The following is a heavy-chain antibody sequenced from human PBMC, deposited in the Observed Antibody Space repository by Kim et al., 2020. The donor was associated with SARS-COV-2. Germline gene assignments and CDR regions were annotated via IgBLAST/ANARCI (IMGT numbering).Heavy chain of an antibody. J-gene: IGHJ6*02. V-gene: IGHV3-15*01. CDR2: IKSKTDGGTT. CDR1: GFTFSNAW. CDR3: TTDGEVVAENNGMDV. Sequence: GGSLRLSCAASGFTFSNAWMSWVRQAPGKGLEWVGRIKSKTDGGTTDYAAPVKGRFTISRDDSKNTLYLQMNSLKTEDTAVYYCTTDGEVVAENNGMDVWGQGTTVTVSS. D-gene: IGHD2-15*01.